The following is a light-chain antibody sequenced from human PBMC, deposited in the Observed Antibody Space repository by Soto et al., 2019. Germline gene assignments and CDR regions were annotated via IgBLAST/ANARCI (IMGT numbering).Light chain of an antibody. V-gene: IGKV3-15*01. J-gene: IGKJ4*01. CDR2: PAF. CDR1: LSVSSD. CDR3: EEYNNWPRT. Sequence: EIVMTQSPATLSLSPGERATLSFRASLSVSSDLAWYRQTPGQAPRLLIYPAFTRATGIPARFRGSGFGTDFTRTISSLQSEDLAVDYCEEYNNWPRTVGGGTKVEIK.